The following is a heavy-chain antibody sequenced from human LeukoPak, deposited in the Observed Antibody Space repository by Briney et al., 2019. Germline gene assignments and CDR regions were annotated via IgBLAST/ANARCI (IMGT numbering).Heavy chain of an antibody. CDR2: INSNSGAT. CDR3: ARVRSLDY. CDR1: GYTFTGYY. V-gene: IGHV1-2*02. Sequence: GASVKLSCKASGYTFTGYYIHWVRQAPGQGLEWIGWINSNSGATNYAHNVKGRFTMTRDKSNTTPYLELNSLTTDDMAVYYCARVRSLDYWGQGTLVTVSS. J-gene: IGHJ4*02.